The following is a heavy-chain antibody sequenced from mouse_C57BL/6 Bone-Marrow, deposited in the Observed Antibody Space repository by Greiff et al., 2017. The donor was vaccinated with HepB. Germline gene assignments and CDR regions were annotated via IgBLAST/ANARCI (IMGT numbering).Heavy chain of an antibody. Sequence: QVQLKQSGAELVKPGASVKISCKASGYAFSSYWMNWVKQRPGKGLEWIGQIYPGDGDTNYNGKFKGKATLTADKSSSTAYMQLSSLTSEDSAVYFCARWGDYGYGGGITTYYFDYWGQGTTLTVSS. J-gene: IGHJ2*01. CDR3: ARWGDYGYGGGITTYYFDY. CDR2: IYPGDGDT. CDR1: GYAFSSYW. D-gene: IGHD2-2*01. V-gene: IGHV1-80*01.